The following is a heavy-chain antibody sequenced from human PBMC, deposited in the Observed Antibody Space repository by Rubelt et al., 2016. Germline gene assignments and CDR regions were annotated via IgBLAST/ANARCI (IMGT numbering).Heavy chain of an antibody. V-gene: IGHV1-46*01. Sequence: EVKKPGASVKVSCEASGNTLTDNFIHWVRQAPGQGPEWMGVINTTSGSTNYAQQFQNIVTMTTDTSASAVYMQLSSLTSDDTAVIYCATAPLTRGWLQLTNWGQGTPVTVSS. D-gene: IGHD5-24*01. CDR2: INTTSGST. CDR1: GNTLTDNF. CDR3: ATAPLTRGWLQLTN. J-gene: IGHJ4*02.